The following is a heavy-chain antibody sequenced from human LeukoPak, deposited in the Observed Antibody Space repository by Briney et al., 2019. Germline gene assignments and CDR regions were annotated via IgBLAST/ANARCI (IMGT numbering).Heavy chain of an antibody. V-gene: IGHV3-48*03. CDR1: GFTFSSYE. Sequence: GGSLRLSCAASGFTFSSYEMNWVRQAPGKGLQWVSDISSSGTTIYYADSVKGRFTISRDNAKNSLYLQMNSLRAEDTAVYYCARLEGDRIFDYWGQGTLVTVSS. CDR3: ARLEGDRIFDY. CDR2: ISSSGTTI. D-gene: IGHD3-10*01. J-gene: IGHJ4*02.